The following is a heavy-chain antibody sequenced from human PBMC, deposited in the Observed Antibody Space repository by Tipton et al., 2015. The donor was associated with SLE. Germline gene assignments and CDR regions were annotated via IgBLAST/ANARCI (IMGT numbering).Heavy chain of an antibody. Sequence: TLSLTCSVSGGSTNTGGSYWGWIRQRPGKGLEWLGYIFHSGTTHYNPSLKSRVTISVDTSKNQFSLKLSSVTATDTAMYYCARDPEQLGHFDYWGQGTLVTVSS. J-gene: IGHJ4*02. CDR2: IFHSGTT. CDR3: ARDPEQLGHFDY. CDR1: GGSTNTGGSY. V-gene: IGHV4-31*03. D-gene: IGHD1-1*01.